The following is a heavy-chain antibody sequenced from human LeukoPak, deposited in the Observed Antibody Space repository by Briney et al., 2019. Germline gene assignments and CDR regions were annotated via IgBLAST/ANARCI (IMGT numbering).Heavy chain of an antibody. J-gene: IGHJ6*02. CDR2: IYSGGST. V-gene: IGHV3-53*01. CDR3: SQGITGTRYYYGMDV. CDR1: GFTVSSNY. D-gene: IGHD2-2*01. Sequence: LGGSLRLSCAASGFTVSSNYMSWVRQAPGKGLEWVSVIYSGGSTYYADSVEGRFTISRDNSKNTLYLQMNSLRAEDTAVYYCSQGITGTRYYYGMDVWGQGTTVTVSS.